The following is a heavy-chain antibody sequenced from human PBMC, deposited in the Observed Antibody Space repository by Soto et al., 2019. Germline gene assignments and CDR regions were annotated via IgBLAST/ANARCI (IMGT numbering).Heavy chain of an antibody. J-gene: IGHJ2*01. CDR3: DHRDLHSFPTRRSSDL. V-gene: IGHV3-21*01. CDR2: ISTTSTYI. Sequence: MNWARSASRKRLEWVSSISTTSTYIYYADSVKGRFTISRDNANNSLHLQMNSLRAEDAVVYYCDHRDLHSFPTRRSSDL. D-gene: IGHD1-1*01.